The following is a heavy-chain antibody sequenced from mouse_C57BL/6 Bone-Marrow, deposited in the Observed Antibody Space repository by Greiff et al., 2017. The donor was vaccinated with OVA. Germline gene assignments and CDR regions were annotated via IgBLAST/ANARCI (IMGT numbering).Heavy chain of an antibody. J-gene: IGHJ1*03. CDR1: GYTFTSYW. V-gene: IGHV1-69*01. Sequence: QVQLQQPGAELVMPGASVKLSCKASGYTFTSYWMHWVKQRPGQGLEWIGEIDPSDSYTNYNQKFKGKSTLTVDKSSSTAYMQLSSLTSEDSAVYYCGRNYWYFDVWGTGTTVTVSS. CDR2: IDPSDSYT. CDR3: GRNYWYFDV.